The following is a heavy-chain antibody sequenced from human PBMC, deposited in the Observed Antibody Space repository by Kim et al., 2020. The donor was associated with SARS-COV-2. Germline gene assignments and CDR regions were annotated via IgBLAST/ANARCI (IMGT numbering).Heavy chain of an antibody. D-gene: IGHD6-13*01. V-gene: IGHV1-2*02. J-gene: IGHJ4*02. Sequence: TNYAQKFQGRVTMTRDTSISTAYMELSRLRSDDTAVYYCARGPDSQQLDYWGQGTLVTVSS. CDR3: ARGPDSQQLDY. CDR2: T.